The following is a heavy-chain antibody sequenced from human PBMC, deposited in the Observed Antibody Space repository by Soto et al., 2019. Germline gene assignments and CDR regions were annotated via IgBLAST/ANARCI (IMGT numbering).Heavy chain of an antibody. Sequence: QVQLVQSGAEVKKPGSSVKVSCKASGGTFSSYAISWVRQAPGQGLEWMGGIIPIFGTANYAQKFQGRVTITADDSTSTAYMELSSLRSEDTAVYYCARDKVTMVRGVIGYAFDIWGQGTMVTVSS. V-gene: IGHV1-69*01. CDR3: ARDKVTMVRGVIGYAFDI. CDR1: GGTFSSYA. CDR2: IIPIFGTA. J-gene: IGHJ3*02. D-gene: IGHD3-10*01.